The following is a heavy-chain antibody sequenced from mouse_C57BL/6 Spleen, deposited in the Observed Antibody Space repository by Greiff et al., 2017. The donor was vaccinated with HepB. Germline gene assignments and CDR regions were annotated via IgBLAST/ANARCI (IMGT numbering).Heavy chain of an antibody. D-gene: IGHD1-1*01. Sequence: VQLQQSGAELVRPGTSVKLSCKASGYTFTSYWMHWVKQRPGQGLEWIGVIDPSDSYTNYNQKFKGKATLTVDTSSSTAYMQLSSLTSEDSAVYYCVYGSSYRLAYWGQGTLVTVSA. V-gene: IGHV1-59*01. CDR3: VYGSSYRLAY. J-gene: IGHJ3*01. CDR1: GYTFTSYW. CDR2: IDPSDSYT.